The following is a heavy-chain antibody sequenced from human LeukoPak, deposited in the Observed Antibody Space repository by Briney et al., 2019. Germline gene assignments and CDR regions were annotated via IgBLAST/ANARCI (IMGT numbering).Heavy chain of an antibody. J-gene: IGHJ3*01. Sequence: SETLSLTCTVSGGSISSSIYSWGWIRQPPGKGLEWIGRIYYSGSTYYNPSLQSRVTILVDTSKNQLSLKLNAVTAADTAVYYCARDVIPWGQGTMVTVCS. CDR1: GGSISSSIYS. D-gene: IGHD2-21*01. V-gene: IGHV4-39*07. CDR3: ARDVIP. CDR2: IYYSGST.